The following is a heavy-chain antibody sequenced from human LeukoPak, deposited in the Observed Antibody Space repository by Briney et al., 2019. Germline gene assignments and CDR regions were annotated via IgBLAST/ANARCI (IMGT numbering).Heavy chain of an antibody. J-gene: IGHJ4*02. Sequence: GGSLRLACAASGFTFSCYAMSWVRQAPGKGLEWVSAISGSGGSTYYADSVKGRFTISRDNSKNTLYLQMNSLRAEDTAVYYCTKGIQGTMIVVVINWGQGTLVTVSS. CDR1: GFTFSCYA. CDR2: ISGSGGST. D-gene: IGHD3-22*01. V-gene: IGHV3-23*01. CDR3: TKGIQGTMIVVVIN.